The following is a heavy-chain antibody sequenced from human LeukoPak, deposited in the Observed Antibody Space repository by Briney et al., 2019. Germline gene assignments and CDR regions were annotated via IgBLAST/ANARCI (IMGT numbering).Heavy chain of an antibody. CDR3: ARGKLLRFFTSPTFDY. Sequence: PSETLSLTCTVSGGSISSYYWSWIRQPPGKGLEWIGYIYYSGSTNYNPSLKSRVTISVDTSKNQFSLKLSSVTAADTAVYYCARGKLLRFFTSPTFDYWGQGTLVTVSS. D-gene: IGHD3-3*01. J-gene: IGHJ4*02. CDR2: IYYSGST. CDR1: GGSISSYY. V-gene: IGHV4-59*01.